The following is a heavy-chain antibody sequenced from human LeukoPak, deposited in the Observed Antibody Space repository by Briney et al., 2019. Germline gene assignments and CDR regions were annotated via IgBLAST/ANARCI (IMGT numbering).Heavy chain of an antibody. D-gene: IGHD3-22*01. CDR3: ARPGPTKDYYDSSGFGYFDL. Sequence: PSETLSLTCTVSGGSISSYYWSWIRQPPGKGLEWIGYIYYSGSTNYTPSLKSRVTISVDTSKNQFSLKLSSVTAADTAVYYCARPGPTKDYYDSSGFGYFDLWGRGTLVTVSS. V-gene: IGHV4-59*01. J-gene: IGHJ2*01. CDR2: IYYSGST. CDR1: GGSISSYY.